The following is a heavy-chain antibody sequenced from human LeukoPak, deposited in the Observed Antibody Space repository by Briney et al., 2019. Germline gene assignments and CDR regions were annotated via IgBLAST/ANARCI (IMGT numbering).Heavy chain of an antibody. J-gene: IGHJ3*02. V-gene: IGHV3-21*01. CDR3: ARKMKTGDRVGTFDI. CDR1: GFAFSSYS. D-gene: IGHD1-1*01. CDR2: IGTDGSYI. Sequence: PGGSLRLSCEASGFAFSSYSMNWVRQAPMKGLEWVSSIGTDGSYIYYADSVQGRFTISRGNAKNSLYLQMNSLTAEDTAVYYCARKMKTGDRVGTFDIWGQGTMVTVSS.